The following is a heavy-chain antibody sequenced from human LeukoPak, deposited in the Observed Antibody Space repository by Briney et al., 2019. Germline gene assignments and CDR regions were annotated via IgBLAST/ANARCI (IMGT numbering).Heavy chain of an antibody. J-gene: IGHJ5*02. Sequence: SETLSLTCAVYGGSFSGYYWSWIRQPPGKGLEWIGEINHSGSTNYNPSLTSRVTISVDTSKNQFSLKLSSVTAADTAVYYCARRPPFDPWGQGILVTVSS. CDR2: INHSGST. CDR1: GGSFSGYY. V-gene: IGHV4-34*01. CDR3: ARRPPFDP.